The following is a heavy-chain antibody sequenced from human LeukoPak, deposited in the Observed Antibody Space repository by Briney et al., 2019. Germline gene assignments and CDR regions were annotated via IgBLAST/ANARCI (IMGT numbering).Heavy chain of an antibody. CDR3: ARGLLWGTMIVVASDY. CDR1: GYTFTGYY. J-gene: IGHJ4*02. Sequence: ASVKVSCKASGYTFTGYYMHWVRQAPGQGLEWMGWINPNSGGTNYAQKFQGRVTMTRDTSISTAYMELSRLRSDDTAVYYCARGLLWGTMIVVASDYWGQGTLVTVSS. CDR2: INPNSGGT. V-gene: IGHV1-2*02. D-gene: IGHD3-22*01.